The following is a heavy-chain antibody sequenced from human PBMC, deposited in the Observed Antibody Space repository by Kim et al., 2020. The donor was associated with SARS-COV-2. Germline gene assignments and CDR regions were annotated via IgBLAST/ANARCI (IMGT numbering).Heavy chain of an antibody. CDR3: AKDLVSSTWYGDWFDP. V-gene: IGHV3-23*01. D-gene: IGHD6-13*01. Sequence: GGSLRLSCAASGFTFSSYAMSWVRQAPGKGLEWVSGISGSGGSTNYADSVKGRFTTSRDNSKNTLYLQMNSLRAEDTAVYYCAKDLVSSTWYGDWFDPWGQGTLVTVSS. CDR1: GFTFSSYA. J-gene: IGHJ5*02. CDR2: ISGSGGST.